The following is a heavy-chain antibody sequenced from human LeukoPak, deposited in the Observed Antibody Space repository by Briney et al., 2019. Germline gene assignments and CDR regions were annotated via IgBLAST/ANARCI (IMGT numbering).Heavy chain of an antibody. Sequence: SETLSLTCIVSGGSISSYYWSWIRQPPGKGLEWIGYIFYSGSTNYNPSLKSRVTMSLDTSKNQFSLKLSSVTAADTAVYYCASLEYSSSRAPYYYYMDVWGKGTTVTVSS. D-gene: IGHD6-6*01. CDR2: IFYSGST. V-gene: IGHV4-59*01. CDR3: ASLEYSSSRAPYYYYMDV. J-gene: IGHJ6*03. CDR1: GGSISSYY.